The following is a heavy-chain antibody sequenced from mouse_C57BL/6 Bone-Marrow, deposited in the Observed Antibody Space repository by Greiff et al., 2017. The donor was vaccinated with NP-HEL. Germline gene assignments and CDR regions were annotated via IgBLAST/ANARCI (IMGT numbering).Heavy chain of an antibody. CDR2: ISDGGSYT. CDR1: GFTFSSYA. D-gene: IGHD1-1*01. CDR3: ARFITTVVDYFDY. J-gene: IGHJ2*01. V-gene: IGHV5-4*03. Sequence: EVMLVESGGGLMKPGGSLKLSCAASGFTFSSYAMSWVRQTPEKRLEWVATISDGGSYTYYPDNVKGRFTISRDNAKNNLYLQMSHLKSEDTAMYYCARFITTVVDYFDYWGQGTTLTVSS.